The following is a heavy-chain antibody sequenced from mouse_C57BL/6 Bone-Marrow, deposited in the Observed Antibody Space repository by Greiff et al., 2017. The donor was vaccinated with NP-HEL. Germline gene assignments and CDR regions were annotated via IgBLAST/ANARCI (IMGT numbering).Heavy chain of an antibody. Sequence: VHLVESGPELVNPGASVKISCKASGYAFSSSWMNWVKQRPGKGLEWIGYINPSSGYTKYNQKFKDKATLTADKSSSTAYMQLSSLTYEDSAVYYCAPITTVVAPFAYWGQGTLVTVSA. D-gene: IGHD1-1*01. J-gene: IGHJ3*01. V-gene: IGHV1-7*01. CDR2: INPSSGYT. CDR1: GYAFSSSW. CDR3: APITTVVAPFAY.